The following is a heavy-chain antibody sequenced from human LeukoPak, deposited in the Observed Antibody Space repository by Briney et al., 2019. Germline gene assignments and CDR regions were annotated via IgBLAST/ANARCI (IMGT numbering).Heavy chain of an antibody. D-gene: IGHD6-13*01. Sequence: SETLSLTCAVYGGSFSGYYWSWIRQPPGKGLEWIGEINHSGSTNYNPSLKSRVTISVDTSKNQFSLKLSSVTAADTAVYYCARGRRYSSSWCLFHYYYMDVWGKGTTVTVSS. CDR2: INHSGST. V-gene: IGHV4-34*01. CDR3: ARGRRYSSSWCLFHYYYMDV. CDR1: GGSFSGYY. J-gene: IGHJ6*03.